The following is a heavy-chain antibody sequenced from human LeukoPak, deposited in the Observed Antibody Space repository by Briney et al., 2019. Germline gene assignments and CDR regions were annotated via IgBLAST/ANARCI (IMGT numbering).Heavy chain of an antibody. D-gene: IGHD3-22*01. CDR1: GFTFSSYG. V-gene: IGHV3-33*01. Sequence: GGSLRLSCAASGFTFSSYGMRWVRQAPGKGLEWVAVIWYDGSNKYYADSVKGRFTISRDNSKNTLHLQMNSLRAEDTAVYYCARDGSSGRFDYWGQGTLVTVSS. CDR2: IWYDGSNK. J-gene: IGHJ4*02. CDR3: ARDGSSGRFDY.